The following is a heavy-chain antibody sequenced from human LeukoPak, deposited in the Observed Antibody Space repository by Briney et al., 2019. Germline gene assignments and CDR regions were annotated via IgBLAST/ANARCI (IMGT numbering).Heavy chain of an antibody. Sequence: GGSLRLSCAASGFTVSSNYMSWVRQAPGKGLVWVSRIKSDGSSTAYADSVKGRFTISRDNAKNTLYLQMNNLRAEDTAMYYCARGDTRDYWGQGTLVTVSS. J-gene: IGHJ4*02. CDR3: ARGDTRDY. CDR2: IKSDGSST. CDR1: GFTVSSNY. V-gene: IGHV3-74*03.